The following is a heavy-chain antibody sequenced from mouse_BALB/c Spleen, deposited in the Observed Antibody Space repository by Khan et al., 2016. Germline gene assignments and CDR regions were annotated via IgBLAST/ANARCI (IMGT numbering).Heavy chain of an antibody. D-gene: IGHD2-14*01. Sequence: EVQLQESGPGLVKPSQSLSLTCTVTGYSITSDYAWNWIRQFPGNKLEWMGYISYSGSTSYNPSLKSRISITRDTSKNQLFLQLNSVTTEDTATXCCARNGNRYESTWFAYWGQGTLVTVSA. V-gene: IGHV3-2*02. CDR3: ARNGNRYESTWFAY. CDR2: ISYSGST. J-gene: IGHJ3*01. CDR1: GYSITSDYA.